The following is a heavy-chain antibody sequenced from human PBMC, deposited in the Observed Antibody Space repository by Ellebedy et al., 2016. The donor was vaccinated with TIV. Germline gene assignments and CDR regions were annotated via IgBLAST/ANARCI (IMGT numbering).Heavy chain of an antibody. V-gene: IGHV1-46*01. CDR2: IILSDSTT. Sequence: SVKVSCXPSGYTFTNYYIHWVRPAPGQGLEWMGVIILSDSTTSYSHKFQGRVTMTSDTSSSTVFMDLSSLRSEDTAVYYCVRGAVYHALDVWGQGTMVTVSS. CDR3: VRGAVYHALDV. CDR1: GYTFTNYY. D-gene: IGHD5/OR15-5a*01. J-gene: IGHJ3*01.